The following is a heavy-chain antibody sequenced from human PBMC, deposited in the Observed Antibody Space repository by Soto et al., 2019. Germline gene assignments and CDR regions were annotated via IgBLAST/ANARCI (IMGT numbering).Heavy chain of an antibody. D-gene: IGHD6-13*01. Sequence: EVQLVESGGGLVQPGGSLRLSCAASGFTFSSYDMHWVRQPPGKGLEWVSAIGPAGDTYYPGSVQGRFTISRDNAKNSLYLQVNTLRAEDTAIYYCATGGWGSSWYEGGSRIDYWGQGTLVTLSS. CDR3: ATGGWGSSWYEGGSRIDY. V-gene: IGHV3-13*01. CDR1: GFTFSSYD. CDR2: IGPAGDT. J-gene: IGHJ4*02.